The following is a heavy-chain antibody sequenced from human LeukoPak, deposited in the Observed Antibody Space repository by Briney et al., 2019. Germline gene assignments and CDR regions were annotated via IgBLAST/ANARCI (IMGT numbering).Heavy chain of an antibody. CDR1: GFTFSSYS. CDR3: VKGGHLYYARDY. V-gene: IGHV3-21*04. CDR2: ISSSSSYI. Sequence: GGSLRLSCAASGFTFSSYSMNWVRQAPGKGLEWVSSISSSSSYIYYADSVKGRFTISRDNSKNALYLQMNSLRAEDTAVYYCVKGGHLYYARDYWGQGALVTVSS. J-gene: IGHJ4*02. D-gene: IGHD3-16*01.